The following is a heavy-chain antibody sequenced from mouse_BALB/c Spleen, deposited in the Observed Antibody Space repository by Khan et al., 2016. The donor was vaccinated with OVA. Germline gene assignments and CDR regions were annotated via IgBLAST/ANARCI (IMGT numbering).Heavy chain of an antibody. Sequence: QVQLKQSGPGLVAPSESLSITCTVSGFSLSSYGVNWVRQPPGKGLEWLGVIWGDGSTNYHSGLKSRLTINKDNSKSQVFLKLNSLQTYDTATYYCAKFTPDYYSMDYWGRGTSVTVSS. CDR3: AKFTPDYYSMDY. CDR2: IWGDGST. J-gene: IGHJ4*01. D-gene: IGHD1-1*01. CDR1: GFSLSSYG. V-gene: IGHV2-3*01.